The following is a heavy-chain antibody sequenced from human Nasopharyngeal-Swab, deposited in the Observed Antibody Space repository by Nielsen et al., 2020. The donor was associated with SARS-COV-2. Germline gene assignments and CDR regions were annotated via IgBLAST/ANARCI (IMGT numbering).Heavy chain of an antibody. CDR2: IYSSGTT. Sequence: SETLSLTCTVSGDSISSYYWTWIRQSAGKGLEWIGRIYSSGTTNYNPSLKSRVIISVDTSKNQFSLELGSVTAADTAVYYCARTYGGNYEYFQHWGQGTLVTVSS. CDR1: GDSISSYY. CDR3: ARTYGGNYEYFQH. J-gene: IGHJ1*01. D-gene: IGHD4-23*01. V-gene: IGHV4-4*07.